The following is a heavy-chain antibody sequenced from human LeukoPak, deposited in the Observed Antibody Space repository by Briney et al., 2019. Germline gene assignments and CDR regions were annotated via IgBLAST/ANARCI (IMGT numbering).Heavy chain of an antibody. CDR2: IIPIFGTA. Sequence: ASVKVSCKASGGTFSSYAISWVRQAPGQGLEWMGGIIPIFGTANYAQKFQGRVTITADKSTSTAYMELSSLRSEDTAVYYCARADYCSGGSCYSGNFDYWGQGTLVTVSS. CDR3: ARADYCSGGSCYSGNFDY. CDR1: GGTFSSYA. V-gene: IGHV1-69*06. D-gene: IGHD2-15*01. J-gene: IGHJ4*02.